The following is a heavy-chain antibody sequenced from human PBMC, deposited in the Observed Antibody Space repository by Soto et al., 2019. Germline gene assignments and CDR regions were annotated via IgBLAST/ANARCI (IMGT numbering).Heavy chain of an antibody. V-gene: IGHV3-30*18. CDR3: AKATPGTGTNS. J-gene: IGHJ4*02. CDR1: GFTFSSYG. D-gene: IGHD1-7*01. Sequence: GGSLRLSCAASGFTFSSYGMHWVRQAPGKGLEWVAVISYDGSNKYYADSVKGRFTISRDNSKDTLYLQMNSLRAEDTAVYYCAKATPGTGTNSWGQGTLVTVSS. CDR2: ISYDGSNK.